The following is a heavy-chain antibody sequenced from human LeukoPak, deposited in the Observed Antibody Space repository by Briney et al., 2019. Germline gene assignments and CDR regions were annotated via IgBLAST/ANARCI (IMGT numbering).Heavy chain of an antibody. D-gene: IGHD3-10*01. CDR3: ARYRSVYYGSGTHRGGYGMDV. Sequence: SETLSLTCTVSSASINSVNYYWSWIRQPPGKGLEWIGYIYYSGSTNYNPSLKSRVTISVDTSKNQFSLKLSSVTAADTAVYYCARYRSVYYGSGTHRGGYGMDVWGQGTTVTVSS. CDR2: IYYSGST. J-gene: IGHJ6*02. V-gene: IGHV4-61*01. CDR1: SASINSVNYY.